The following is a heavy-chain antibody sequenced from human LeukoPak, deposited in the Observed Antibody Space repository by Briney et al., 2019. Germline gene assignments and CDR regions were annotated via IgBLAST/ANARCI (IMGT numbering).Heavy chain of an antibody. CDR2: IRYDGSNK. D-gene: IGHD3-16*01. J-gene: IGHJ6*03. Sequence: GGSLRLSCAASGFTFSIYDMHWVRQAPGKGLEWVAFIRYDGSNKYYADCVKGRFTISRDNSKNTLYLQMNSLRADNRAVYYXXXXXXAAYRYNYYYMDVWGKGTTVTISS. CDR1: GFTFSIYD. V-gene: IGHV3-30*02. CDR3: XXXXXAAYRYNYYYMDV.